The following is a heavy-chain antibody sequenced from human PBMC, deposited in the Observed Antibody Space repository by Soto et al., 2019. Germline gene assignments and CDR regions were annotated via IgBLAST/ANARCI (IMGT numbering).Heavy chain of an antibody. D-gene: IGHD1-1*01. CDR3: ANGHDNSFYYGMDV. J-gene: IGHJ6*02. Sequence: QVQLVQSGSEVKKPGSSVKVSCKPSGGTLSSFAISWVRQAPGQGLEWVGTLIPVVAMAKYGQNFQGRVTITADQSTNTLFMKLSSLTYEDTAMYYCANGHDNSFYYGMDVWGQGTTVTVSS. CDR1: GGTLSSFA. CDR2: LIPVVAMA. V-gene: IGHV1-69*04.